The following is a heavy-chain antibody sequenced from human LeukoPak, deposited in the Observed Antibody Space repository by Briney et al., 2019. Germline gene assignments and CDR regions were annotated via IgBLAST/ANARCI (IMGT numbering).Heavy chain of an antibody. CDR1: GFTFSSYS. CDR3: VRAPSRSPSNWFDP. CDR2: ISSSSSYI. J-gene: IGHJ5*02. V-gene: IGHV3-21*01. Sequence: PGGSRRLSCAASGFTFSSYSMNWVRQAPGKGLEGVSSISSSSSYIYYADSVKGRFTISRGNAKNSLYLRMNSLRAEDTAVYYCVRAPSRSPSNWFDPWGQGTLVTVSS.